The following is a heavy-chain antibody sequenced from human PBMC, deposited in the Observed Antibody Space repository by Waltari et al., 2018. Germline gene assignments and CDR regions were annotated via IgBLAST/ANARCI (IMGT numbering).Heavy chain of an antibody. CDR1: GDSMTSYN. V-gene: IGHV4-59*01. CDR3: ARLSPSVADTTMVTQWFDP. CDR2: ILHSGDT. J-gene: IGHJ5*02. D-gene: IGHD5-18*01. Sequence: QLEESGPGLVKPSETLSLTCIISGDSMTSYNWGWIRQPPGKGLEWVANILHSGDTSHNSALQGRVTISQDTSNNHLSLQLTSVTAADTAVYYCARLSPSVADTTMVTQWFDPWGQGTLVTVSS.